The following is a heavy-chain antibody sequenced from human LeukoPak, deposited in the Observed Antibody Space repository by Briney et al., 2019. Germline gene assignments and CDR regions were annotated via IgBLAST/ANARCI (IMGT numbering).Heavy chain of an antibody. Sequence: SETLSLTCAVYGGSFSGYYWSWIRQPPGKGLEWIGEINHSGSTNYNPSLKSRVTISVDTSKNQFSLKLSPVTAADTAVYYCAGGGCNGGSCSPFDYWGQGTLVTVSS. V-gene: IGHV4-34*01. D-gene: IGHD2-15*01. CDR2: INHSGST. J-gene: IGHJ4*02. CDR1: GGSFSGYY. CDR3: AGGGCNGGSCSPFDY.